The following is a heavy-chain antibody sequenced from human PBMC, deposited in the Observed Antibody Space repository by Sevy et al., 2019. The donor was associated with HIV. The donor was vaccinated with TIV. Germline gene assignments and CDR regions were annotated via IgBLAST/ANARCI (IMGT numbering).Heavy chain of an antibody. CDR2: ISAYNGNT. V-gene: IGHV1-18*01. CDR3: ARDLALVAANHDFDY. CDR1: GYTFTSYG. Sequence: ASVKVSCKASGYTFTSYGISWVRQAPGQGLEWMGWISAYNGNTNYAQKLQGRVTMTTDTSTSTAYMELRSLRSDDTAVYYCARDLALVAANHDFDYWGQGTLVTVSS. D-gene: IGHD2-15*01. J-gene: IGHJ4*02.